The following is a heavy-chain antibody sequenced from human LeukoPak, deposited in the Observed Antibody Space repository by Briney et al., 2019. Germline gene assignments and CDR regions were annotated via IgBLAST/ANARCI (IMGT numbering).Heavy chain of an antibody. Sequence: GASVKVSCKASGYTFTGYYMHWVRQAPGQGLEWMGGIIPLFGTPKYAQKFQGRVTITADESTSTAYMELSSLRSEDTAVYYCARESAGDYVKRGLDYWGQGTLVTVSS. CDR2: IIPLFGTP. D-gene: IGHD4-17*01. CDR3: ARESAGDYVKRGLDY. CDR1: GYTFTGYY. J-gene: IGHJ4*02. V-gene: IGHV1-69*13.